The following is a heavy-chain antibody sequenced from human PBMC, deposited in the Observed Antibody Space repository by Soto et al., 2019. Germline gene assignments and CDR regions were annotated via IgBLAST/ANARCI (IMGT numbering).Heavy chain of an antibody. V-gene: IGHV3-11*01. D-gene: IGHD6-19*01. Sequence: QVQLVESGGGSVKPGGSLRLSCAASGFTFSDYYMSWIRQAPGKGLEWLSHVSGSGKTIYYADSVKGRFTISRDNAKNSLYLQLNSLRAEDTAHFYCARVQWLVAPPSVSFDYWGQGALVTVSS. CDR3: ARVQWLVAPPSVSFDY. CDR1: GFTFSDYY. CDR2: VSGSGKTI. J-gene: IGHJ4*02.